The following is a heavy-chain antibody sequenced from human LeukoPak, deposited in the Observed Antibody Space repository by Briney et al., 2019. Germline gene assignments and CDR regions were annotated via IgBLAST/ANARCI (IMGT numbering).Heavy chain of an antibody. J-gene: IGHJ4*02. D-gene: IGHD3-10*01. Sequence: GASVKVSCKASGYTFSGYYMHWVRQAPGQGLEWMGRINPNSGGTNYAQKFQGRVTMTRDTSISTAYMELSSLRSEDTAVYYCARDKYYGSGSYYLFDYWGQGTLVTVSS. CDR2: INPNSGGT. V-gene: IGHV1-2*06. CDR3: ARDKYYGSGSYYLFDY. CDR1: GYTFSGYY.